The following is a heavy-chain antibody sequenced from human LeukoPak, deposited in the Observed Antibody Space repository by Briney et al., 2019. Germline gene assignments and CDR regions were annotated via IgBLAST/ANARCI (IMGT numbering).Heavy chain of an antibody. CDR3: AKDIKRGTDYGYYFEY. D-gene: IGHD1-26*01. Sequence: GGSLRLSCAASGFTFSSYAMHWVRQAPGKGLEWVAVITFDGGNKYFSDSVRGRFTIARDNSKNTLYLQMNSLRGDDTAAYYCAKDIKRGTDYGYYFEYWGQGALVTVSS. CDR1: GFTFSSYA. J-gene: IGHJ4*02. V-gene: IGHV3-30*14. CDR2: ITFDGGNK.